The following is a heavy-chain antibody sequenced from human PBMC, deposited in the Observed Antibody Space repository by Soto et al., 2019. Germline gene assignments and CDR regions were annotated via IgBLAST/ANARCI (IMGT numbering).Heavy chain of an antibody. CDR2: TRHDGSNT. J-gene: IGHJ4*02. Sequence: QVQLVESGGGVVQPGRSLRLSCAASGFTFSGYGMHWVRQAPGKGLEWVAITRHDGSNTYYADSVRGRFTISRDNSKKTLCLQRDSLRAKDTAVYYCARDGVGATSFFGYFDYWGQGTVVTVSS. D-gene: IGHD1-26*01. V-gene: IGHV3-33*01. CDR1: GFTFSGYG. CDR3: ARDGVGATSFFGYFDY.